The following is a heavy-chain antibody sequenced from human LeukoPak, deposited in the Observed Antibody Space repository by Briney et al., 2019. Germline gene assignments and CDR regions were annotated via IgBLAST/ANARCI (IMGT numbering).Heavy chain of an antibody. Sequence: KPSETLSLTCTVSGGSISSSSYYWGWIRQPPGKGLEWIGSIYYSGSTYYNPSLKSRVTISVDTSKNQFSLKLSSVTAADTAVYYCARQGVLRYFGRCEWFDPWGQGTLVTVSS. V-gene: IGHV4-39*07. D-gene: IGHD3-9*01. CDR1: GGSISSSSYY. CDR3: ARQGVLRYFGRCEWFDP. CDR2: IYYSGST. J-gene: IGHJ5*02.